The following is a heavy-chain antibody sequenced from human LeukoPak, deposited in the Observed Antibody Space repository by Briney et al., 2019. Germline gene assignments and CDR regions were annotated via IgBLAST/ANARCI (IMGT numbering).Heavy chain of an antibody. CDR3: ARGYDSSSGVHAFDI. Sequence: SETLSLTCTVSGGSISSSSYYWGWIRQPPGEGLEWIGSIYYSGSTYYNPSLKSRVTISVDTSKNQFSLKLSSVTAADTAVYYCARGYDSSSGVHAFDIWGQGTMVTVSS. CDR2: IYYSGST. D-gene: IGHD6-6*01. J-gene: IGHJ3*02. CDR1: GGSISSSSYY. V-gene: IGHV4-39*07.